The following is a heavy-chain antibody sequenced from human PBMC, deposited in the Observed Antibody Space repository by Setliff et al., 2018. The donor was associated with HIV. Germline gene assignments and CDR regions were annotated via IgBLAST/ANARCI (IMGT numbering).Heavy chain of an antibody. J-gene: IGHJ3*02. CDR2: KNPNSGNT. V-gene: IGHV1-8*02. Sequence: GASVKVSCKASGYTFTSYDINWVRQATGQGLEWMGWKNPNSGNTGYAQKFQGRVTMTRNTSISTAYMELSSLRSEDTAVYYCARAYNFWTRGAFDIWGQGTMVTVSS. D-gene: IGHD3-3*01. CDR1: GYTFTSYD. CDR3: ARAYNFWTRGAFDI.